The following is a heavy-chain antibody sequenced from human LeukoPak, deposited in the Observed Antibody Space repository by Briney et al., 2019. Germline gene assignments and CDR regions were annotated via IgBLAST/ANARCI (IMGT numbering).Heavy chain of an antibody. J-gene: IGHJ6*02. CDR1: GFTLSGYD. D-gene: IGHD6-19*01. V-gene: IGHV3-13*01. CDR3: ARENVLAVAGTNYYYGMDD. Sequence: GGSLRLSCAASGFTLSGYDMHWVRQSAGKGLEWVATSGVAGDTYYMDSVKGRFTISREDDQNSLVLQMDSLRGGDTAVYYCARENVLAVAGTNYYYGMDDWGQGTTVTVSS. CDR2: SGVAGDT.